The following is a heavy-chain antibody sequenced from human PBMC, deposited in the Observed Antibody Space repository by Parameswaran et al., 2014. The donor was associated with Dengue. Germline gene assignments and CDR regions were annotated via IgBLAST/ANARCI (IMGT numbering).Heavy chain of an antibody. J-gene: IGHJ5*02. CDR2: INEDGNEK. D-gene: IGHD2-2*01. V-gene: IGHV3-7*01. CDR3: ARETPAQHGGYCSSATCVNWFDP. Sequence: RWIRQPPGKGLEWVANINEDGNEKYYVDSVKGRFTFSRDNAKNSLYLQMNNVRVEDTAVYFCARETPAQHGGYCSSATCVNWFDPWGQGTLVTVSS.